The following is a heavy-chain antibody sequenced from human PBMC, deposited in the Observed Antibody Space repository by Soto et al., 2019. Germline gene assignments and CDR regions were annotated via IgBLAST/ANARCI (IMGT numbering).Heavy chain of an antibody. J-gene: IGHJ6*02. CDR2: IYYSGSS. D-gene: IGHD2-15*01. V-gene: IGHV4-31*03. CDR3: ARDVVVVAATPTRTPARKTTRPNVMDV. Sequence: PSETLSLTCTVSGGSISSGGYYWSWIRQHPGKGLEWIGYIYYSGSSYYNPSLKSRVTISVDTSKNQFSLKLSSVTAADTAVYYCARDVVVVAATPTRTPARKTTRPNVMDVWGQGTTVTVSS. CDR1: GGSISSGGYY.